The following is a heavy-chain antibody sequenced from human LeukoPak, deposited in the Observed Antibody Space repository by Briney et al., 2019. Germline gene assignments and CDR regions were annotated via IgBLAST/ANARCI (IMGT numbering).Heavy chain of an antibody. CDR2: IYTSGST. J-gene: IGHJ4*02. CDR3: ARVGYSIY. V-gene: IGHV4-61*02. Sequence: SETLSLTCTVSGGSISSGSYYWSWIRQPAGKGLEWIGRIYTSGSTNYNPSLKSRVTISVDTSKNQFSLKLSSVTAADTAVYYCARVGYSIYWGQGTPVTVSS. CDR1: GGSISSGSYY. D-gene: IGHD6-13*01.